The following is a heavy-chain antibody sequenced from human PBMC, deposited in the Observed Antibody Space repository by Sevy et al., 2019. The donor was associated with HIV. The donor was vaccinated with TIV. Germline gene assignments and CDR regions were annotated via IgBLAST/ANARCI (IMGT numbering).Heavy chain of an antibody. D-gene: IGHD2-21*01. CDR3: ARLFCCGGDCYSYYFDY. Sequence: SETLSLTCTVSGGSISSYYWSWIRQPPGNGLEWIGNVYYSGRTNYNPSLKSQVTISVDTSKNQFSLKLSSVTAADTAVYCCARLFCCGGDCYSYYFDYWGQGTLVTVSS. CDR2: VYYSGRT. V-gene: IGHV4-59*01. J-gene: IGHJ4*02. CDR1: GGSISSYY.